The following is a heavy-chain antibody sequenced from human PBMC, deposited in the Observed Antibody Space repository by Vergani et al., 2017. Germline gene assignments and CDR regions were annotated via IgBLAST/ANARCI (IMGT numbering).Heavy chain of an antibody. D-gene: IGHD2-2*01. CDR3: ARSGCSTSCYGNHYYYYYGMDV. CDR1: GYSFTSYW. J-gene: IGHJ6*02. CDR2: IYPGDSDT. V-gene: IGHV5-51*03. Sequence: EVQLVQSGAEVKKPGESLKISCKGSGYSFTSYWIGWVRQMPGKGLEWMGIIYPGDSDTRYSPSFQGQVTISADKSISTAYLQWSSLKASDTAMYYCARSGCSTSCYGNHYYYYYGMDVWGQGTTVTVSS.